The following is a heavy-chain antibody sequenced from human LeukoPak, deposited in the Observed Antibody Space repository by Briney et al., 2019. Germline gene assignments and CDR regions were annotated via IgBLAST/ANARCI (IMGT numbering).Heavy chain of an antibody. CDR2: ISSSGSTI. V-gene: IGHV3-48*03. CDR3: ARDDVGATPREVWFDY. J-gene: IGHJ4*02. Sequence: GGSLRLSCAASGFTFSSYEMNWVRQAPGKGVEWVSYISSSGSTIYYADSVKGRFTISRDNAKNSLYLQMNSLRADDTAFYYCARDDVGATPREVWFDYWGQGTLVTVSS. CDR1: GFTFSSYE. D-gene: IGHD1-26*01.